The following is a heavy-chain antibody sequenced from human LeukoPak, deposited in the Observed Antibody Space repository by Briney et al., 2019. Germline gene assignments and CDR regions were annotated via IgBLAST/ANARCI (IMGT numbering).Heavy chain of an antibody. CDR1: GFTFSSYS. Sequence: GGSLRLSCAASGFTFSSYSMNWVRQAPGKGLEWVSSISSGSSYIYYADSVKGRFTISRDNAKNSLYLQMNSLRAEDTAVYYCARVALKYCSSTSCYAGDYWGQGTLVTVSS. CDR2: ISSGSSYI. CDR3: ARVALKYCSSTSCYAGDY. J-gene: IGHJ4*02. D-gene: IGHD2-2*01. V-gene: IGHV3-21*01.